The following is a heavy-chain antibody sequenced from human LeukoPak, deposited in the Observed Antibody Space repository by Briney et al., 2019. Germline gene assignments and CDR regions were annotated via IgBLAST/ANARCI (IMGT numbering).Heavy chain of an antibody. CDR3: AKDSLGYCSGGSCYTVAY. CDR1: GFTFSSSA. Sequence: GGSLRLSCVASGFTFSSSAMSWVRQGPGKGPEWVSAISGSGDSTYYADSVKGRFTISRDNSNNTLYLQMSSLRAEDTALYYCAKDSLGYCSGGSCYTVAYWGQGTLVTVSS. V-gene: IGHV3-23*01. D-gene: IGHD2-15*01. J-gene: IGHJ4*02. CDR2: ISGSGDST.